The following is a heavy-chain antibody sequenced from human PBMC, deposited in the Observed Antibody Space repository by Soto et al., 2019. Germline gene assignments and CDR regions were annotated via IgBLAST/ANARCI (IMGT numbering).Heavy chain of an antibody. J-gene: IGHJ4*02. CDR3: ARVRYSSCWWKFYFDY. CDR2: IYNSGST. D-gene: IGHD6-19*01. V-gene: IGHV4-4*07. Sequence: QVQLQESGPGLVKPSETLSLICTVSGGSISTYYWSWIRQPAGKGLEWIGRIYNSGSTDYNPSLKCRVTLAVDTSRNPFALRLSSVTVADTAVYYCARVRYSSCWWKFYFDYWGQGVLVTVSS. CDR1: GGSISTYY.